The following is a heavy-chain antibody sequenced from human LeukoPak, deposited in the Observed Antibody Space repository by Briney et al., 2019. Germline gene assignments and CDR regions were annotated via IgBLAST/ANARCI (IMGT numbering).Heavy chain of an antibody. CDR2: ISGSGGST. CDR3: AKWLYSSGWYYFDY. Sequence: PGGSLRLSCAASGFTFSSHAMSWVRQAPGKGLEWFSGISGSGGSTNYADSVQGRFTISRDNSKHTLYLQMNSLRAEDTAVYYCAKWLYSSGWYYFDYWGQGTLVTVSS. J-gene: IGHJ4*02. D-gene: IGHD6-19*01. CDR1: GFTFSSHA. V-gene: IGHV3-23*01.